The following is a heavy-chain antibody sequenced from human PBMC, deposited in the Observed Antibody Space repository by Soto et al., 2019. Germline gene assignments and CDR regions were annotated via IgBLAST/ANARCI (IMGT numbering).Heavy chain of an antibody. D-gene: IGHD3-16*01. V-gene: IGHV6-1*01. CDR2: TYYRSKWYN. Sequence: QALSLTSAISGDSVSSNSAACNLIRHSPSRGLEWLGRTYYRSKWYNDYAVSVKSRITINPDTSKNQFSLQLNSVTPEDTAVYYCARELLGGGRYYYGTDVWGQGTTVTVSS. CDR3: ARELLGGGRYYYGTDV. J-gene: IGHJ6*02. CDR1: GDSVSSNSAA.